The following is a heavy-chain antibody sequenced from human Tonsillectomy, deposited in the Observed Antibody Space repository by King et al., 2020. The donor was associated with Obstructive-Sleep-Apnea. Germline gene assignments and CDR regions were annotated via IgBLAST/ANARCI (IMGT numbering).Heavy chain of an antibody. D-gene: IGHD1-26*01. V-gene: IGHV3-9*01. Sequence: VQLVESGGSLVQPGRSLRLSCAASGFMFDEYAIHLVRQAPGKGLEWVSGISWNSGIIGYADSVKGRFTISRDNANNSLYLQMNTLRPEDTALYYCAKVSGSYYTEFDYWGQGTLVTVSS. CDR1: GFMFDEYA. CDR2: ISWNSGII. CDR3: AKVSGSYYTEFDY. J-gene: IGHJ4*02.